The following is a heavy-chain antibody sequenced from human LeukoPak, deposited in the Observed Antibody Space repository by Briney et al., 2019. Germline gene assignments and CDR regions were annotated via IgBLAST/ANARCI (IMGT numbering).Heavy chain of an antibody. CDR3: ARLRMDYYGSGSYGDY. J-gene: IGHJ4*02. CDR2: IYYSGST. V-gene: IGHV4-39*01. D-gene: IGHD3-10*01. Sequence: SETLSLTCTVSGGSISSSSYYWGWIRQAPGKGLEWIGSIYYSGSTYYNPSLKSRVTISVDTSKNQFSLKLSSVTAADTAVYYCARLRMDYYGSGSYGDYWGQGTLVTVSS. CDR1: GGSISSSSYY.